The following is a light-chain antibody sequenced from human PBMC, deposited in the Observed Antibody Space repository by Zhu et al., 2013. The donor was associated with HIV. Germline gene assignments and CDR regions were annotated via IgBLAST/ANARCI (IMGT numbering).Light chain of an antibody. CDR1: SSDLGTYNY. V-gene: IGLV2-14*01. J-gene: IGLJ2*01. Sequence: QSALTQPASVSASPGQSITISCTGTSSDLGTYNYVSWYQQYPGKAPKLILYEVTKRPSGISNRFSGSKSGNTASLTISGLQAEDEADYYCCSYTARSTAVFGGGTKLTVV. CDR2: EVT. CDR3: CSYTARSTAV.